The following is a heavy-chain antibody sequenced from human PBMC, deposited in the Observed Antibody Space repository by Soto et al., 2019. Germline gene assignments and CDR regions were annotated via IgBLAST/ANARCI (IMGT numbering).Heavy chain of an antibody. V-gene: IGHV3-30*18. D-gene: IGHD3-10*01. J-gene: IGHJ4*02. Sequence: GGSLRLSCAASGFTFSSYGMHWVRQAPGKGLEWVAVISYDGSNKYYADSVKGRFTISRDNSKNTLYLQMNSLRAEDTAVYYCAKDPYYGSGSYIFDYWGQGTLVSV. CDR3: AKDPYYGSGSYIFDY. CDR1: GFTFSSYG. CDR2: ISYDGSNK.